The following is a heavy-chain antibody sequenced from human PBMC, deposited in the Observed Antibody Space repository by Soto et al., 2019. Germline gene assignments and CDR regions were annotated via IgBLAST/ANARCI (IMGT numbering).Heavy chain of an antibody. D-gene: IGHD4-17*01. CDR2: ISYDGSNK. J-gene: IGHJ4*02. CDR3: AKTFLDYGDPAGIDY. V-gene: IGHV3-30*18. Sequence: QVQLVESGGGVVQPGRSLRLSCAASGFTFSSYGMHWVRQAPGKGLEWVAVISYDGSNKYYADSVKGRFTISRDNSKNTLYLQMNSLRAEDTAVYYCAKTFLDYGDPAGIDYWGQGTLVTVSS. CDR1: GFTFSSYG.